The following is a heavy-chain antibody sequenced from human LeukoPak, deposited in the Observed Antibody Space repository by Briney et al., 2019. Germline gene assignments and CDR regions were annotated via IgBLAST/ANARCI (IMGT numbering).Heavy chain of an antibody. V-gene: IGHV3-21*01. CDR1: GFTFSNYS. CDR2: ISSSSSYI. D-gene: IGHD2-8*02. Sequence: PGGSLRLSCAASGFTFSNYSMNWVRQAPGKGLEWVSSISSSSSYIFYADSVKGRFTISRDNAKNSLYLQMNSLRAEDTAVYYCAREKVVYAAFDIWGQGTMVTVSS. J-gene: IGHJ3*02. CDR3: AREKVVYAAFDI.